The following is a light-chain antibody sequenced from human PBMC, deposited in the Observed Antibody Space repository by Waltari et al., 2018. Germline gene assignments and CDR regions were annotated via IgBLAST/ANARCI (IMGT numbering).Light chain of an antibody. CDR3: QQYNNWPPAT. J-gene: IGKJ5*01. V-gene: IGKV3-15*01. CDR1: QSVSSN. Sequence: EIVMTQSPATLSVSPGDRATLPCRASQSVSSNLAWYQQKPGQAPRLLIYGASTRATGIPARFSGSGSGTEFTLTISSLQSEDFAVYYCQQYNNWPPATFGQGTRLDIK. CDR2: GAS.